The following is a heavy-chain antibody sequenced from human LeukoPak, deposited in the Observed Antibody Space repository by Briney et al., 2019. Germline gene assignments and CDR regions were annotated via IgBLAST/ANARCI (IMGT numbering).Heavy chain of an antibody. V-gene: IGHV4-39*01. CDR3: ARLSWFGELLSFYFDY. D-gene: IGHD3-10*01. J-gene: IGHJ4*02. Sequence: SETLSLTCTVSGGSISSYYWGWIRQPPGKGLEWIGSIYYSGSSYYNPSLKSRVTISVDTSKNQFSLKLSSVTAADTAVYYCARLSWFGELLSFYFDYWGQGTLVTVSS. CDR1: GGSISSYY. CDR2: IYYSGSS.